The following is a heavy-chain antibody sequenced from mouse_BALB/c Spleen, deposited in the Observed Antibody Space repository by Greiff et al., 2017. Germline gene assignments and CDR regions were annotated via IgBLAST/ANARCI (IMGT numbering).Heavy chain of an antibody. CDR2: IYPGSGST. D-gene: IGHD2-2*01. CDR3: TVGLRRERFAY. CDR1: GYTFTSYW. V-gene: IGHV1S22*01. Sequence: LKQPGSELVRPGASVKLSCKASGYTFTSYWMHWVKQRHGQGLEWIGNIYPGSGSTNYDEKFKSKGTLTVDTSSSTAYMHLSSLTSEDSAVYYCTVGLRRERFAYWGQGTLVTVSA. J-gene: IGHJ3*01.